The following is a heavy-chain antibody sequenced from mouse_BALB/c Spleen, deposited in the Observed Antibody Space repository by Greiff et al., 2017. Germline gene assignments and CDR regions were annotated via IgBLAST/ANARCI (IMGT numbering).Heavy chain of an antibody. CDR2: ILPRSGST. CDR3: ARGYYVPPLFDY. V-gene: IGHV1-9*01. CDR1: GYTFSSYW. Sequence: VQLQQSGAELMKPGASVKISCKATGYTFSSYWIEWVKQRPGHGLEWIGEILPRSGSTNYNEKFKGKATFTADTSSNTAYMQLSSLTSEDSAVYYCARGYYVPPLFDYWGQGTTLTVSS. J-gene: IGHJ2*01. D-gene: IGHD2-3*01.